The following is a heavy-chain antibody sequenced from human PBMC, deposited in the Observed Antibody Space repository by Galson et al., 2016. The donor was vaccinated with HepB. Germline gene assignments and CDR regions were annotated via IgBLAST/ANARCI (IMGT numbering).Heavy chain of an antibody. CDR1: GGSISSGDNS. Sequence: TLSLTCAVSGGSISSGDNSWSWIRQPPGKGLEWIGYIYDSGSTFYNPSLRGRVTISVDRSNNQFSLKLTSVAAADTAVYYCASSGAVAGNEFDYWGLGTLVTVSS. CDR3: ASSGAVAGNEFDY. CDR2: IYDSGST. V-gene: IGHV4-30-2*01. D-gene: IGHD6-19*01. J-gene: IGHJ4*02.